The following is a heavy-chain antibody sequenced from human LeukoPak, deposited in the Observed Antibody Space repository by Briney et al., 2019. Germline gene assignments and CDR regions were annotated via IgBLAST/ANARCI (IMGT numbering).Heavy chain of an antibody. CDR1: GGSISSYY. J-gene: IGHJ4*02. D-gene: IGHD6-6*01. Sequence: SETLSLTCTVSGGSISSYYWSWIRQPAGKGLERIGRIYTSGSTNYNPSLKSRVTMSVDTSKNQFSLKLSSVTAADTAVYYCARDRGWGAARTAFDYWGQGTLVTVSS. CDR3: ARDRGWGAARTAFDY. CDR2: IYTSGST. V-gene: IGHV4-4*07.